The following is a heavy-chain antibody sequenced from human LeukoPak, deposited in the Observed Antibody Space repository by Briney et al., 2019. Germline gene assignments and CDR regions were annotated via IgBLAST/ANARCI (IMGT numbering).Heavy chain of an antibody. Sequence: GGSLRLSCAASVFSISSYWMHWVRQAPGKGLVWVSGINSDGSSTIYADSVKGLVTISRDNAEITQYLQSNSARADDTAVYYCARSGFFTYYYVISGYHWFDPWGQGTLVTVSS. V-gene: IGHV3-74*01. D-gene: IGHD3-22*01. CDR1: VFSISSYW. CDR2: INSDGSST. CDR3: ARSGFFTYYYVISGYHWFDP. J-gene: IGHJ5*02.